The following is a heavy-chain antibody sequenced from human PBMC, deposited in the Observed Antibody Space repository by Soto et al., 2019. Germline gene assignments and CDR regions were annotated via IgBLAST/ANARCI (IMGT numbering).Heavy chain of an antibody. CDR3: ARDSTIAARAFDI. CDR2: IYYSGNT. V-gene: IGHV4-30-4*01. CDR1: GGSISSGYYY. D-gene: IGHD6-6*01. Sequence: PSETLSLTCSVSGGSISSGYYYWSWIRQPPGKGLEWIGNIYYSGNTYYNPSLKSRVTISIDTSKNQFSLKLSSVTAADTAVYYCARDSTIAARAFDIWGRGTMVTVSS. J-gene: IGHJ3*02.